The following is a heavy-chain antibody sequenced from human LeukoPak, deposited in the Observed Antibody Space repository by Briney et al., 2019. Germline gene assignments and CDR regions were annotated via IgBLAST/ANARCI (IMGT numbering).Heavy chain of an antibody. J-gene: IGHJ4*02. D-gene: IGHD1-26*01. Sequence: GGSLRLSCAASGFTVSSNYMSWVRQAPGKGLEWVSVIYSGGSTYYADSVKGRFTISRDNSKNTLYLQMNSLRAEDTAVYYCAKKGATTGDFDYRGQGTLVTVSS. V-gene: IGHV3-53*01. CDR3: AKKGATTGDFDY. CDR1: GFTVSSNY. CDR2: IYSGGST.